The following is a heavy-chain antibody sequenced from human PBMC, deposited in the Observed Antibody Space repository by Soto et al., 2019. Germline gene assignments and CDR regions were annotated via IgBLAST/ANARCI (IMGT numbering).Heavy chain of an antibody. J-gene: IGHJ5*01. Sequence: QVQLVQSGAEVKTPGSSVEVSCKASGGIFSSFSITWVRQVPGHGLEWMGGIIPMTGTPNYAEKFQGRLTLPADASTRTAYLVLRSLKSEDTAVYYCASGPILPGATSWLHPWGQGTVVIGSS. D-gene: IGHD2-2*01. V-gene: IGHV1-69*01. CDR2: IIPMTGTP. CDR1: GGIFSSFS. CDR3: ASGPILPGATSWLHP.